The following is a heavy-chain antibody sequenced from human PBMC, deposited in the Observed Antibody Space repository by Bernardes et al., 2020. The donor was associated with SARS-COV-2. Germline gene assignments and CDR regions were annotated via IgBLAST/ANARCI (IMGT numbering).Heavy chain of an antibody. D-gene: IGHD5-12*01. Sequence: ASFPVSCQASGYTFTISSMHWVRQAPGQGLEGMGLIVPSAGRTSYTQKFQGRVTMNRDTSTSTVYMEMSSLRSEDTAVYYCARDFSSGTGYKYGHPNYWGQGTLVTVSS. CDR1: GYTFTISS. V-gene: IGHV1-46*01. J-gene: IGHJ4*02. CDR2: IVPSAGRT. CDR3: ARDFSSGTGYKYGHPNY.